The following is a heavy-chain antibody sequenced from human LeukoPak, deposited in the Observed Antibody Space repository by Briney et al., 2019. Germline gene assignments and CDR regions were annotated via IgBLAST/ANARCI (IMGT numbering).Heavy chain of an antibody. CDR3: ARHETSWFDP. D-gene: IGHD1-1*01. V-gene: IGHV4-59*05. CDR2: IYYSGST. J-gene: IGHJ5*02. CDR1: GGSISSYY. Sequence: PSETLSLTCTVSGGSISSYYWSWIRQPPGKGLEWIGGIYYSGSTYYNPSLKSRVTISVDTSKNQFSLKLSSVTAADTAVYYCARHETSWFDPWGQGTLVTVSS.